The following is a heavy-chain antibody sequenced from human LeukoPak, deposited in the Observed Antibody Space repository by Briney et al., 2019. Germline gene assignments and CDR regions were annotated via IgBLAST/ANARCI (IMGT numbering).Heavy chain of an antibody. CDR3: ARGDGYDFFDS. V-gene: IGHV3-66*01. CDR2: IYIDGNT. D-gene: IGHD5-24*01. J-gene: IGHJ4*02. Sequence: GGSLRLSSAASGFTVSRNYMSWVRQAPGKGLEWVSVIYIDGNTYYADSVRGRFTISRDNSKNTVYLQMNSLRAEDTAVYYCARGDGYDFFDSWGQGTLVTVSS. CDR1: GFTVSRNY.